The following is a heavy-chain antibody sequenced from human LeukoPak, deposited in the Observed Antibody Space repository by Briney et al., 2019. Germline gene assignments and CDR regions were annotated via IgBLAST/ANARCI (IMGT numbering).Heavy chain of an antibody. CDR1: GYTFTSYA. Sequence: ASVKVSCKASGYTFTSYAMNWVRQAPGQGLEWMGWINTNTGNPTYAQGFTGRFVFSLDTSVSTAYLQISSLKAEDTAVYFCAREHGWVRGVMWGAFDIWGQGTRVTVSS. CDR3: AREHGWVRGVMWGAFDI. CDR2: INTNTGNP. D-gene: IGHD3-10*01. J-gene: IGHJ3*02. V-gene: IGHV7-4-1*02.